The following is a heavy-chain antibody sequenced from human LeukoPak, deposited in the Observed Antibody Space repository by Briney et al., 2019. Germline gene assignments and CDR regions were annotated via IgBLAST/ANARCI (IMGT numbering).Heavy chain of an antibody. CDR1: GGSINNDNYY. Sequence: SETLSLTCTVSGGSINNDNYYWGWIRQSPGKGLEWIGNIYYSGNSGNTYYNPSLKSRVTISVDTAKNQFSPNLSSVTAADTALYYCARLRDTGGYYFYYYFDSWGLGTLVSVSS. D-gene: IGHD3-22*01. V-gene: IGHV4-39*01. CDR2: IYYSGNSGNT. CDR3: ARLRDTGGYYFYYYFDS. J-gene: IGHJ4*02.